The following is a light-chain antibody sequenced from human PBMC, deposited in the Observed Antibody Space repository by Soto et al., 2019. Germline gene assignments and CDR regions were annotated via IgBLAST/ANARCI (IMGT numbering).Light chain of an antibody. CDR3: CSYAGSSTLI. J-gene: IGLJ2*01. CDR2: EGS. Sequence: QSALTQPASVSGSPGQSITISCTGTSSDLGSYKFVSWYQHHPGKARKLMIYEGSKRPSGVSNRFSGSKSGNTASLTISGLQAEDEADYYCCSYAGSSTLIFGGGTKVTVL. V-gene: IGLV2-23*01. CDR1: SSDLGSYKF.